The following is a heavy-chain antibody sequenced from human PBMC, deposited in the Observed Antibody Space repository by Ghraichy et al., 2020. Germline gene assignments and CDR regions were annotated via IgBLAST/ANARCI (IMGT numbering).Heavy chain of an antibody. D-gene: IGHD3-3*01. CDR2: IKQDGSEK. Sequence: LSLTCAASGFTFSSYWMSWVRQAPEKGLEWVANIKQDGSEKYFVDSVKGRFTISRDNAKNSLYLQMNSLRAEDTAVYYCARDRLRGVVPSRRYYYGMDVWGQGTTVTVSS. V-gene: IGHV3-7*01. J-gene: IGHJ6*02. CDR3: ARDRLRGVVPSRRYYYGMDV. CDR1: GFTFSSYW.